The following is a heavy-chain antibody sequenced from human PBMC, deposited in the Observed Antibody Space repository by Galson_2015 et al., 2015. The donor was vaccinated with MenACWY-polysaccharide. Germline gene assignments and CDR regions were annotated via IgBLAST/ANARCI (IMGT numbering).Heavy chain of an antibody. CDR3: ASTKAGTHYFDY. D-gene: IGHD6-19*01. V-gene: IGHV3-23*01. CDR1: GFTFSNYA. J-gene: IGHJ4*02. CDR2: ISATGGST. Sequence: SLRLSCAASGFTFSNYAVSWVRQAPGKGLEWVSAISATGGSTYYADSVKGRFTISRDNSKNTLYLQMNSLTSEDTAVYYCASTKAGTHYFDYWGQGTLVTVSS.